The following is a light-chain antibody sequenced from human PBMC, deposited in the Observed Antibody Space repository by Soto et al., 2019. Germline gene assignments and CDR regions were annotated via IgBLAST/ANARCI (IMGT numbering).Light chain of an antibody. CDR1: SSDVGGYNY. CDR3: SSYTSSSTYV. V-gene: IGLV2-14*01. CDR2: EVS. J-gene: IGLJ1*01. Sequence: QSVLTQPAWVSVSPGQSITISCTGTSSDVGGYNYVSWSQQHPGKAPQLMIYEVSKRPSGVSNRFSGSKSGNTASLTISGLQAEDEADYYCSSYTSSSTYVFGTGTKVTVL.